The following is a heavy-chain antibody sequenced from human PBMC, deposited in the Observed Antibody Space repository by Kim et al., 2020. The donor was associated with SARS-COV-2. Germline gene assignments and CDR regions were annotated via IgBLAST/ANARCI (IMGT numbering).Heavy chain of an antibody. CDR2: ISYDGSHK. Sequence: GGSLRLSCAASGFTFNTYGMHWVRQAPGKVLEWVGVISYDGSHKYYVDSVKGRFTISRDNTKNTLYLQMNSLRIEDTAVYYCARSFSGSYFGYDYWGQGSLVTVSS. CDR1: GFTFNTYG. CDR3: ARSFSGSYFGYDY. V-gene: IGHV3-30*03. D-gene: IGHD1-26*01. J-gene: IGHJ4*02.